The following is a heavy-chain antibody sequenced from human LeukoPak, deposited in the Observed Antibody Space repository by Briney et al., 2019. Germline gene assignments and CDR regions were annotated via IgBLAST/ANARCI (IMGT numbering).Heavy chain of an antibody. J-gene: IGHJ4*02. CDR2: IRSKAYGGTT. V-gene: IGHV3-49*05. CDR3: TRDGLYDILTGYYEDY. CDR1: GFTFGDYA. D-gene: IGHD3-9*01. Sequence: KTGGSLRLSCTASGFTFGDYAMSWFRQAPGKGLEWVGFIRSKAYGGTTEYAASVKGRFTISRDDSKSIAYLQMNSLKTEDTAVYYCTRDGLYDILTGYYEDYWGQGTLVTVSS.